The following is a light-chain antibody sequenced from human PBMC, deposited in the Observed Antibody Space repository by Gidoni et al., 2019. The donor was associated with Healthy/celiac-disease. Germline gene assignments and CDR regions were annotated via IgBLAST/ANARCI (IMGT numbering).Light chain of an antibody. V-gene: IGLV3-19*01. Sequence: SSELTQDPAVSVALGQTVRVTCQGDSLRSYYASWYQQKPGQAPVLVIYGKTNRPSGIPDRFSGSSSGNTASLTSTGAQAEDEADYYCNSRDSSGNHLQFGGGTKLTVL. CDR2: GKT. CDR1: SLRSYY. CDR3: NSRDSSGNHLQ. J-gene: IGLJ2*01.